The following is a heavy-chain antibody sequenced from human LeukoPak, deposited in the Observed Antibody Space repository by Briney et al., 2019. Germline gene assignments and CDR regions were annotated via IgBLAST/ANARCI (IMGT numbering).Heavy chain of an antibody. CDR2: INPSGGST. D-gene: IGHD4-23*01. CDR3: WQLAHYYYSKMDV. CDR1: GYTFTSYY. J-gene: IGHJ6*03. V-gene: IGHV1-46*01. Sequence: GASVKVSCKASGYTFTSYYMHWVRQAPGQGLEWMGIINPSGGSTSYAQKFQGRVTMTRDMSTSTVYMELSSLRAEDTAVYYCWQLAHYYYSKMDVWGKGTTVTVSS.